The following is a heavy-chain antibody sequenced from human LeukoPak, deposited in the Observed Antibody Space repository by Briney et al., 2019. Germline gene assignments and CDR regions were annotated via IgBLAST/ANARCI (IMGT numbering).Heavy chain of an antibody. CDR3: ARRAVTPPKGYFDY. J-gene: IGHJ4*02. Sequence: SETLSLTCTVSGGSISSSSYYWGWIRQPPGKGLEWIGSIYYSGSTYYNPSLKSRVTISVDTSKNQFSLKLSSVTAADTAVYYCARRAVTPPKGYFDYWGQGTLVTVSS. V-gene: IGHV4-39*01. CDR2: IYYSGST. D-gene: IGHD4-17*01. CDR1: GGSISSSSYY.